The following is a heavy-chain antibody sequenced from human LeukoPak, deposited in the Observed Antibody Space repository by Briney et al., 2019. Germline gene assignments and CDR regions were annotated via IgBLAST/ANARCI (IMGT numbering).Heavy chain of an antibody. D-gene: IGHD6-13*01. J-gene: IGHJ6*03. V-gene: IGHV4-38-2*02. CDR1: GYSISTGYY. CDR2: IYHSGST. CDR3: ARGPRGSSWYKYYYYMDV. Sequence: SETLSLTCIVSGYSISTGYYWGWIRQPPGKGLEWIGSIYHSGSTYYNPSLKSRVTISVDTSKNQFSLKLSSVTAADTAVYYCARGPRGSSWYKYYYYMDVWGKGTTVTVSS.